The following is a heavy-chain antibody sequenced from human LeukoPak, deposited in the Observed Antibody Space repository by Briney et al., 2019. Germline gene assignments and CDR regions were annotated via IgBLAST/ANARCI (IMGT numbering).Heavy chain of an antibody. V-gene: IGHV1-8*01. J-gene: IGHJ3*02. CDR2: MNPNSGNT. Sequence: ASVKVSCKASGYTFTSYDINWVRQATGQGLEWMGWMNPNSGNTGYAQKFQGRVTMTRNTSISTAYMELSSLRSEDTAVYYCARGTAYNWNDGDAFDIWGQGTMVTVSS. CDR3: ARGTAYNWNDGDAFDI. D-gene: IGHD1-20*01. CDR1: GYTFTSYD.